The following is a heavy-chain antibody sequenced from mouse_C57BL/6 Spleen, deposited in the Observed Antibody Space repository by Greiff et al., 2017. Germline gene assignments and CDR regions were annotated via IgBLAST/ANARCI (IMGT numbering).Heavy chain of an antibody. D-gene: IGHD2-4*01. CDR3: ARSRYDSSDY. Sequence: VQLQQSGPELVKPGASVKISCKASGYAFSSSWMNWVKQRPGKGLEWIGRIYPGDGDTNYNGKFKGKATLTADKSSSTAYMQLSSLTSEDSAVYFCARSRYDSSDYWCQGTTLTVSS. CDR2: IYPGDGDT. CDR1: GYAFSSSW. V-gene: IGHV1-82*01. J-gene: IGHJ2*01.